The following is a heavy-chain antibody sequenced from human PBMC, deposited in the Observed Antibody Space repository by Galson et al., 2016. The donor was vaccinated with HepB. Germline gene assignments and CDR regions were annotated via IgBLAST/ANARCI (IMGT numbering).Heavy chain of an antibody. Sequence: QSGAEVTKPGESLMISCKASGSIFGHDTFAHYWIGWVRQMAGKGVEWMGIIYPDDSETRYSPSFQGQVSISVDKSMSTAYLQWSSPKASDTAMYYCARLGGAQGKEAFDIWGQGTMVTVSA. CDR1: GSIFGHDTFAHYW. D-gene: IGHD1-26*01. V-gene: IGHV5-51*01. J-gene: IGHJ3*02. CDR2: IYPDDSET. CDR3: ARLGGAQGKEAFDI.